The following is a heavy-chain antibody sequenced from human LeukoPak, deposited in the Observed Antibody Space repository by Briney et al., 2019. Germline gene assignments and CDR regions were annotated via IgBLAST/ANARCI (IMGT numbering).Heavy chain of an antibody. V-gene: IGHV4-34*01. J-gene: IGHJ6*04. CDR1: GGSFSGYY. D-gene: IGHD3-10*01. CDR2: INHSGST. CDR3: ARVDVTMVRGVADYYYYYGMDV. Sequence: SETLSLTCAVYGGSFSGYYWSWIRQPPGKGLEWIGEINHSGSTNYNPSLKSRVTISVGTSKNQFSLKLSSVTAADTAVYYCARVDVTMVRGVADYYYYYGMDVWGKGTTVTVSS.